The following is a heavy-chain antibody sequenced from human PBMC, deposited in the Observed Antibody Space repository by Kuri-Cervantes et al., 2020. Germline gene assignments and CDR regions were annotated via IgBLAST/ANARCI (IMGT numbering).Heavy chain of an antibody. CDR2: INAGNGVP. D-gene: IGHD1-26*01. J-gene: IGHJ6*03. CDR1: GYTFTSYA. CDR3: ARVEWELANDYYYYMDV. V-gene: IGHV1-3*01. Sequence: ASVKVSCKASGYTFTSYAVHWVRQAPGQGLEWMGWINAGNGVPKYSQKFQGRVTMTRDTSISTADMELSRLTSDDTAVYYCARVEWELANDYYYYMDVWGKGTTVTVSS.